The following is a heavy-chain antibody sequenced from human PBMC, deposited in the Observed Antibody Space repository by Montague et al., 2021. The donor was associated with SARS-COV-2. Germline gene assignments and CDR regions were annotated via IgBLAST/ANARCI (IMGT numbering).Heavy chain of an antibody. CDR1: GGSFRKYY. V-gene: IGHV4-34*01. CDR3: ARGMLSMYIAVVVVLGGIYSFDS. CDR2: VTHRGST. J-gene: IGHJ4*02. Sequence: SETLSLTCAVYGGSFRKYYWSWIRQPPGKGLEWIGEVTHRGSTNYNPSLKSRVTVSADTSKNQFSLKLGSVTAADTAVYYCARGMLSMYIAVVVVLGGIYSFDSLGQGTLGTVSP. D-gene: IGHD3-22*01.